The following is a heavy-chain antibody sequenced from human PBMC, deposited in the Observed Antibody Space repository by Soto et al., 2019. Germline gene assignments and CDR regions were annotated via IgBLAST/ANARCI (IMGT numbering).Heavy chain of an antibody. D-gene: IGHD2-2*01. CDR2: ISGSGGST. J-gene: IGHJ4*02. V-gene: IGHV3-23*01. CDR1: GFTFSSYA. CDR3: AKDGRLTRGGRYCSSTSCYYSGRAYYFDY. Sequence: GGSLRLSCAASGFTFSSYAMSWVRQAPGKGLEWVSAISGSGGSTYYADSVKGRFTISRDNSKNTLYLQMNSLRAEDTAVYYCAKDGRLTRGGRYCSSTSCYYSGRAYYFDYWGQGTLVTVSS.